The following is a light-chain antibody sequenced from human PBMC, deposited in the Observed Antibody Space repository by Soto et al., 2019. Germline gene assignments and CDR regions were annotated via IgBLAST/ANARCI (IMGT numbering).Light chain of an antibody. J-gene: IGKJ2*01. Sequence: IQMTQSPSSLSVSVVDRVTITCRTSQNINAWLAWYQQRPGQAPKLLIYDVSNVQSGVPSRFSGSGSGTDFTLTISSLQPEDFATYYCQQSYSTPYTFGQGTKVDI. CDR2: DVS. CDR1: QNINAW. CDR3: QQSYSTPYT. V-gene: IGKV1-39*01.